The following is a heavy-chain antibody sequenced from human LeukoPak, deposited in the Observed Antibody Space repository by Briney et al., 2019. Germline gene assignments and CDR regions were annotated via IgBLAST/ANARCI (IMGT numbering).Heavy chain of an antibody. V-gene: IGHV1-24*01. CDR1: GYSLNELS. CDR3: ATGTPCQALCLQH. J-gene: IGHJ1*01. Sequence: ASVKASCKVSGYSLNELSIHWVRQAPGQGLEWMGRLDPADGERIYAQKFQGRVTMTEDTSTDTAYMELSSLRSEDTAVYYCATGTPCQALCLQHWGQGTLVTVSS. D-gene: IGHD2-15*01. CDR2: LDPADGER.